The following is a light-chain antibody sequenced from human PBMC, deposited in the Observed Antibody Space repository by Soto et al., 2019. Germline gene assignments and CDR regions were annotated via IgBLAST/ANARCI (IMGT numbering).Light chain of an antibody. CDR2: EAS. V-gene: IGKV3-20*01. J-gene: IGKJ1*01. CDR3: QQYGRPPPRT. CDR1: QSSANMH. Sequence: EIVLTQSPGTLSLSPGERATLSCRASQSSANMHFAWYQQKPGQAPRLLIYEASSKPTGIPDRFSASGSGAGVTFTSSRVEPEDFAVYYCQQYGRPPPRTFGQGNKVEV.